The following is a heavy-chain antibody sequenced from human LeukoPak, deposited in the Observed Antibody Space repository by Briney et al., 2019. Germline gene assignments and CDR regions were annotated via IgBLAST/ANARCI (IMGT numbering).Heavy chain of an antibody. CDR1: GFTFSNFG. CDR3: ATHRYTSSAYYFLQ. J-gene: IGHJ1*01. V-gene: IGHV3-23*01. CDR2: ISGSGDRT. Sequence: GGSLRLSCAASGFTFSNFGMSWVRQAPGKGLEWVSAISGSGDRTYHEDSVKGRFTISRDNSKDMLYLLMDSLRVEDTAIYYCATHRYTSSAYYFLQWGQGTLVTVSS. D-gene: IGHD6-13*01.